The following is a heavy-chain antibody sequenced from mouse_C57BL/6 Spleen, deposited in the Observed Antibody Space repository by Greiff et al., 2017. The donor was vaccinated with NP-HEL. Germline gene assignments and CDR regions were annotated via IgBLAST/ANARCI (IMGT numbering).Heavy chain of an antibody. V-gene: IGHV5-17*01. J-gene: IGHJ4*01. Sequence: EVQLQESGGGLVKPGGSLKLSCAASGFTFSDYGMHWVRQAPAKGLEWVAYISSGSSTIYYADTEKGRFTISRDNAKNTLFLQMTRLRSEDTAMYYCAREGSAMDYWGQGTSVTVSS. CDR1: GFTFSDYG. CDR2: ISSGSSTI. CDR3: AREGSAMDY.